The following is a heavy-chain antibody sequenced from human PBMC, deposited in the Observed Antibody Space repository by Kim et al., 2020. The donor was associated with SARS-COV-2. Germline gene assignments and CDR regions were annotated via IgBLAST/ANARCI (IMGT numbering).Heavy chain of an antibody. V-gene: IGHV3-23*01. CDR2: ISTGGGSI. CDR3: AKDRDSASWDGYFQS. D-gene: IGHD3-22*01. J-gene: IGHJ1*01. CDR1: GFTFAPFT. Sequence: GGSLRLSCAASGFTFAPFTMSWVRQAPGKGLEWVSSISTGGGSIYYADSVKGRFTISRDNSKSTLFLQLNSLRVEDTAVYYCAKDRDSASWDGYFQSWGQGTLVTVSS.